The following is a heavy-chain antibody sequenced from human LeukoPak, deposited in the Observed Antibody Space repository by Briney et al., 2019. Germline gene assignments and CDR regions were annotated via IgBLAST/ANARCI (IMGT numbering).Heavy chain of an antibody. Sequence: GGSLRLSCAASGFTFSSYDMHWVRQATGKGLEWVSTVAAAGDTYYPGSVKGRFTISRENAKNSLYLQMNSLRAGDTAVYYCVRGGYSGYNLNYWGQGTLVTVSS. CDR1: GFTFSSYD. CDR2: VAAAGDT. V-gene: IGHV3-13*01. CDR3: VRGGYSGYNLNY. D-gene: IGHD5-12*01. J-gene: IGHJ4*02.